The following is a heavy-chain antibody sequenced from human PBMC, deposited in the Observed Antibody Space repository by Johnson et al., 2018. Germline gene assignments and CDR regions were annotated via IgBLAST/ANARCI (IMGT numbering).Heavy chain of an antibody. J-gene: IGHJ6*03. CDR3: ARVRWPTVNTMYMDV. CDR1: GFTFNTYS. Sequence: VQLVQSGGGLVQPGGSLRLSCVASGFTFNTYSMNWVRQAPGKGLEWVSYITPGSGAIFYADSVKGRFTISRDNAKDSLYLQMNILRADDTAGYYCARVRWPTVNTMYMDVWGTGTTVTVSS. D-gene: IGHD3-22*01. V-gene: IGHV3-48*01. CDR2: ITPGSGAI.